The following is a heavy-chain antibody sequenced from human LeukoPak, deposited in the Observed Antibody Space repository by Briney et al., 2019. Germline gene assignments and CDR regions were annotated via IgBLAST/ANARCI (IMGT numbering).Heavy chain of an antibody. Sequence: PGGSLRLSCAASGFTFATYAMSWVRQAPGKGLEWLSAISGGGGRTYYADSVKGQFTISRDNSKNTMYLEMNSLRAEDTAVYYCAKDDLLYDAAHYFDYWGQGTLVTVSS. J-gene: IGHJ4*02. CDR2: ISGGGGRT. CDR1: GFTFATYA. D-gene: IGHD3-22*01. CDR3: AKDDLLYDAAHYFDY. V-gene: IGHV3-23*01.